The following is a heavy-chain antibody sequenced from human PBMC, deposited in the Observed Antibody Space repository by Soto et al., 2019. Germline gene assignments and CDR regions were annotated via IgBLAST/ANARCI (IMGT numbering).Heavy chain of an antibody. Sequence: KPGGSLRLSCAASGFTFSSYSMNWVRQAPGKGLEWVSSISSSSSYIYYADSVKGRFTISRDNAKNSLYLQMNSLRAEDTAVYYCARDADCSSTSCYSGGGYYGMDVWGQGTTVTVSS. CDR1: GFTFSSYS. CDR3: ARDADCSSTSCYSGGGYYGMDV. D-gene: IGHD2-2*01. J-gene: IGHJ6*02. CDR2: ISSSSSYI. V-gene: IGHV3-21*01.